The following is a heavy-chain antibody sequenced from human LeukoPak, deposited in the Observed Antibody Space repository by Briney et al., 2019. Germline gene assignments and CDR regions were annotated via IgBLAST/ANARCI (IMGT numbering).Heavy chain of an antibody. D-gene: IGHD3-10*01. Sequence: SETLSLTCAVYGGSFSGYYWCWIRQPPGKGLEWIGEINHSGSTNYNPSLKSRVTISVDTSKNQFSLKLSSVTAADTAVYYCARVRLWFGEFFDYWGQGTLVTVSS. CDR3: ARVRLWFGEFFDY. V-gene: IGHV4-34*01. J-gene: IGHJ4*02. CDR2: INHSGST. CDR1: GGSFSGYY.